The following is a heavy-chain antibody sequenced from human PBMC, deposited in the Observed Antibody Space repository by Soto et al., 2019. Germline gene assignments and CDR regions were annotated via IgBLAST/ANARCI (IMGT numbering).Heavy chain of an antibody. V-gene: IGHV5-51*01. D-gene: IGHD4-4*01. CDR3: ARQRGTVTPPSYYGMDV. CDR2: IYPGDSDT. Sequence: XSLRICYKGYGYSFTRYGVCWLRQMPGKGLEWMGIIYPGDSDTRYSPSFQGQVTISADKSISTAYLQWSSLKPSETAMYYCARQRGTVTPPSYYGMDVWGQGTTVTSP. J-gene: IGHJ6*02. CDR1: GYSFTRYG.